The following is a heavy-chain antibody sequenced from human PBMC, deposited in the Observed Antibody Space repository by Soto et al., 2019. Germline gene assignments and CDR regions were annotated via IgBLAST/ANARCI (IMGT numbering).Heavy chain of an antibody. J-gene: IGHJ4*02. V-gene: IGHV3-48*02. CDR3: ARDLGWHEVRGQGY. D-gene: IGHD3-10*01. CDR2: ISSSSSTI. Sequence: EVQLVESGGGLVQPGGSLRLSCAASGFSFSSYSMNWVRQAPGKGLEWASYISSSSSTIYYADSVKGRFTISRDNAKNSLYLQMNSLRDEDTAVYYCARDLGWHEVRGQGYWGQGTLVTVSS. CDR1: GFSFSSYS.